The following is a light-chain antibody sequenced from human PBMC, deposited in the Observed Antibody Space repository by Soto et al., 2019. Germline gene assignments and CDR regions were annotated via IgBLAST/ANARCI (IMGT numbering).Light chain of an antibody. J-gene: IGKJ1*01. CDR3: QQYNNYFRT. CDR1: QSISSW. Sequence: DIQMTQSPSTLSASVGDRVTITCRAGQSISSWLAWYQQKPGKAPKLLIYDASSLESGVPSRFSGSGSGTEFTLTITSLQPDDFATYYCQQYNNYFRTVGQGTKVDIK. CDR2: DAS. V-gene: IGKV1-5*01.